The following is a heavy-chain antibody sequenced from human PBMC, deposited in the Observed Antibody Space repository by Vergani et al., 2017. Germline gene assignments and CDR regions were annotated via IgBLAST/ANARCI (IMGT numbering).Heavy chain of an antibody. CDR3: ARDPNWEGNWFDP. Sequence: QVQLQESGPGLVKPSETLSITCTVSGYSISSGYYWGWIRQPPGKGLEWIGSIYHSGSTYYNPSLKSRVTISVDTSKNQFSLKLSSVPAADPAVYYCARDPNWEGNWFDPWGQGTLVTVSS. J-gene: IGHJ5*02. CDR2: IYHSGST. D-gene: IGHD7-27*01. V-gene: IGHV4-38-2*02. CDR1: GYSISSGYY.